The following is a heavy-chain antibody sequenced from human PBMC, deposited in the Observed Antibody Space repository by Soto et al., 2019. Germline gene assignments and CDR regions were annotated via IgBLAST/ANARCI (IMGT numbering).Heavy chain of an antibody. J-gene: IGHJ4*02. CDR1: GFTFSNYA. Sequence: GGSLRLSCAASGFTFSNYAMSWVRQAPGKGLQWVSTISGSGASTYYGDSVKGRFTLSRDNSENALFLQMDSLRAEDTAVYYCAKGDLLTGVAHFDYWGQGTLVTVSS. V-gene: IGHV3-23*01. D-gene: IGHD7-27*01. CDR3: AKGDLLTGVAHFDY. CDR2: ISGSGAST.